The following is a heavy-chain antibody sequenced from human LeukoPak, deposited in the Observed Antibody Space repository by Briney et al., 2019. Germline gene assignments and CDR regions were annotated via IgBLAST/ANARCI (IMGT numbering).Heavy chain of an antibody. CDR2: ISSGGSTI. CDR3: ASAEGYSNYYYYGMDV. CDR1: GFTFSSYE. Sequence: PGGSLRLSCAASGFTFSSYEMNWVRQAPGKGLEWVSYISSGGSTIYYADSVKGRFTISRDNAKNSLYLQTNSLRAEDTAVYYCASAEGYSNYYYYGMDVWSQGTTVTVSS. J-gene: IGHJ6*02. D-gene: IGHD2-15*01. V-gene: IGHV3-48*03.